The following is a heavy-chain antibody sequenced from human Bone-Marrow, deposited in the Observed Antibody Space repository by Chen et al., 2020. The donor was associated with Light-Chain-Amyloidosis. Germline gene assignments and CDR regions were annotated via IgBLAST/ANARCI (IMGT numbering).Heavy chain of an antibody. D-gene: IGHD2-15*01. CDR2: INHDGTRE. CDR3: AGGFATDY. Sequence: EAQLVESGGGLVQPGGSLRLSCAASGFTFSSNWMSWVRQAPGKVLEWVANINHDGTREYYVDSVKGRFTISRDETETSLLVQMKSLRAGDTAVYYCAGGFATDYWGRGTLVTVSS. V-gene: IGHV3-7*04. CDR1: GFTFSSNW. J-gene: IGHJ4*02.